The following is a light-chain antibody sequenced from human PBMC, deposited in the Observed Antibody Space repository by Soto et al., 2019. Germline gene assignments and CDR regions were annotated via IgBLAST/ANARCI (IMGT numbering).Light chain of an antibody. V-gene: IGKV3-11*01. CDR1: QSVSSY. Sequence: EIVLTQSPATLSLSPGERATLSCRASQSVSSYLACYQQKPGQAPRLLIYDAFNRATGIPARFSGSGSGTDFTLTISSLEPEDFAVYYCQQRSNWPPTFGGGTKVEIK. CDR3: QQRSNWPPT. CDR2: DAF. J-gene: IGKJ4*01.